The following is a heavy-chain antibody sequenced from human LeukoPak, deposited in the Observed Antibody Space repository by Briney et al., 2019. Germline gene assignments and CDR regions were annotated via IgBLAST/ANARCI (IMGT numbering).Heavy chain of an antibody. Sequence: GGSLRLSCAASGFTFSSYGMHWVRQAPGKGLEWVAFIRYDGSNKYYADSVKGRFTISRDNSKNTLYLQMNSLRAEDTAVYYCAKDPGGYCSSTSCHKGGGGYYYYYMDVWGKGTTVTVSS. CDR1: GFTFSSYG. CDR2: IRYDGSNK. D-gene: IGHD2-2*02. V-gene: IGHV3-30*02. J-gene: IGHJ6*03. CDR3: AKDPGGYCSSTSCHKGGGGYYYYYMDV.